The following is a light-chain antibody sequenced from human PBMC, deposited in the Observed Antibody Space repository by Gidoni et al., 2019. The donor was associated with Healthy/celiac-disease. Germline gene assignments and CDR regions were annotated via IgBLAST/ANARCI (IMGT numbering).Light chain of an antibody. V-gene: IGLV1-40*01. CDR3: QSYDSSLSGSV. CDR2: GNS. J-gene: IGLJ1*01. Sequence: QSVLTQPPSVSGAPGPRVTIPCTGSSPNIGAGYDVHWYQQLPGTAPKLLIYGNSHRPSGVPDRFSGSKSGTSASLAITGLQAEEEADYYCQSYDSSLSGSVFGTGTKVTVL. CDR1: SPNIGAGYD.